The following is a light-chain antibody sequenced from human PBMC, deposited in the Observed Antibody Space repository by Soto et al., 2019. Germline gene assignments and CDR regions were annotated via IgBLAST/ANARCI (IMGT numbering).Light chain of an antibody. V-gene: IGLV1-40*01. J-gene: IGLJ3*02. CDR3: QSYDSTLSASDWV. CDR2: ANN. CDR1: SSNIGAGYD. Sequence: QSVLTQPPSVSGAPGQRVTISCTGSSSNIGAGYDVHWYQQFPGTAPKLLIYANNNRPSGVPGRFSGSKSGTSASLAITGLQADDEADYYCQSYDSTLSASDWVFGGGTQLTVL.